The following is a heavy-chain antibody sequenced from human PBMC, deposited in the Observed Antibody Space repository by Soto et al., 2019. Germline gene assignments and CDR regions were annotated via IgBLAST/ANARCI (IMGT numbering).Heavy chain of an antibody. D-gene: IGHD3-22*01. J-gene: IGHJ4*01. CDR2: IYYDGNT. CDR1: GGSFSGYY. CDR3: ARQGGDYYDSATYDPKYFDY. V-gene: IGHV4-34*01. Sequence: SETLSLTCAVYGGSFSGYYWSWIRQPPGKGLESIANIYYDGNTYYNPSLKSRVTISLDTSKNQFALRLNSVTAADTAVYYCARQGGDYYDSATYDPKYFDYWGHGILVTVSS.